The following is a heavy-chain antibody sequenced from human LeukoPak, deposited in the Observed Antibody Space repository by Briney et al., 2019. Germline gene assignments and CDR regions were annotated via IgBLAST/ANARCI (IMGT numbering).Heavy chain of an antibody. CDR1: AFTFSSYA. Sequence: GGSLRLSCAASAFTFSSYAMSWVHQAPGKGLEWVSAVSGSGGSTYYADSVKGRFTISRDNSKNTLYLQMNSLRAEDTAEYYCAKTLRESSGREYFDLWGRGTLVTVSS. D-gene: IGHD6-19*01. CDR2: VSGSGGST. J-gene: IGHJ2*01. CDR3: AKTLRESSGREYFDL. V-gene: IGHV3-23*01.